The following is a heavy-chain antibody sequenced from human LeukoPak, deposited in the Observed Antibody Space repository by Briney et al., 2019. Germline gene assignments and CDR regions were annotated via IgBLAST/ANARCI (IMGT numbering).Heavy chain of an antibody. Sequence: GESLKISCKGSGYSFTSYWMGWVRQMPGKGLEWMGLIYPGDSDSRYSPSFQGQVTISADKSISTAYLQWGSLKASDTAMYYCARQPPSGYDVAYDIWGQGTMVTVSS. CDR1: GYSFTSYW. D-gene: IGHD5-12*01. J-gene: IGHJ3*02. CDR2: IYPGDSDS. V-gene: IGHV5-51*01. CDR3: ARQPPSGYDVAYDI.